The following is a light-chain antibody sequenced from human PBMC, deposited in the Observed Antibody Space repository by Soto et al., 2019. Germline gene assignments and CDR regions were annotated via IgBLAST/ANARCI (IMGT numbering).Light chain of an antibody. V-gene: IGKV1-27*01. Sequence: DIQMTQSPSSLSASVGDRVTITCRARRDIANYLAWYQQKPGKVPQLLIYGASTLQSGVPSRFSGSGSGTDFTLTISSLQPEDVATYYCQKSNSSPFTFGPGTKVNIK. CDR1: RDIANY. CDR2: GAS. CDR3: QKSNSSPFT. J-gene: IGKJ3*01.